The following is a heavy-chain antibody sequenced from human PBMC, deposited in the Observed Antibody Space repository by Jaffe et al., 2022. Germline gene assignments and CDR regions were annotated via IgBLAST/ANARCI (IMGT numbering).Heavy chain of an antibody. Sequence: QVQLRQWGAQLLKPSETLSLTCEVSGGSFSGYYWSWLRQSPGKGLEWIGEINDRGRNNRNLLLMSRVTMFVDTSKSQFSLRLSSVTAADTAVYYCARDPYCSGNRCFPFDHWGQGTLVTVSS. D-gene: IGHD2-15*01. V-gene: IGHV4-34*01. CDR3: ARDPYCSGNRCFPFDH. CDR2: INDRGRN. CDR1: GGSFSGYY. J-gene: IGHJ4*02.